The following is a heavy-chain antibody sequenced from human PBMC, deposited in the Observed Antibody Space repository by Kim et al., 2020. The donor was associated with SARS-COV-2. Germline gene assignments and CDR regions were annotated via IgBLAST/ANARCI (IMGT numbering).Heavy chain of an antibody. V-gene: IGHV4-31*03. CDR3: ASIKPYGDYVDY. J-gene: IGHJ4*02. Sequence: SETLSLTCTVSGGSISSGGYYWSWIRQHPGKGLEWIGYIYYSGSTYYNPSLKSRVTISVDTSKNQFSLKLSSVTAADTAVYYCASIKPYGDYVDYWGQGTLVTVSS. CDR1: GGSISSGGYY. CDR2: IYYSGST. D-gene: IGHD4-17*01.